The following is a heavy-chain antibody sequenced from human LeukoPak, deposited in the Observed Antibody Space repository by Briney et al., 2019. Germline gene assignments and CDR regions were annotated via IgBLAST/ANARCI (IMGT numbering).Heavy chain of an antibody. V-gene: IGHV3-48*03. Sequence: GGSLRLSCAASGFTFSSYEMNWDRQAAGKGLEWVSYISTSGSTIYYADSVKGRFTISRDNAKNSLYLQMNSLRAEDTALYYCARDAPYSSGWYGDGFDSWGQGTLVTVSS. D-gene: IGHD6-19*01. CDR1: GFTFSSYE. CDR2: ISTSGSTI. J-gene: IGHJ4*02. CDR3: ARDAPYSSGWYGDGFDS.